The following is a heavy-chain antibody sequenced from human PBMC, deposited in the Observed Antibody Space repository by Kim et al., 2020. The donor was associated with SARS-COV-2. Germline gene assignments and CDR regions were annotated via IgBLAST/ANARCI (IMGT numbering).Heavy chain of an antibody. D-gene: IGHD5-18*01. V-gene: IGHV3-23*01. CDR3: AKDGYSYGPGGVDY. Sequence: ADSVKDRFTISRDNSKNTLYLQMNSLRAEDTAVYYCAKDGYSYGPGGVDYWGQGTLVTVSS. J-gene: IGHJ4*02.